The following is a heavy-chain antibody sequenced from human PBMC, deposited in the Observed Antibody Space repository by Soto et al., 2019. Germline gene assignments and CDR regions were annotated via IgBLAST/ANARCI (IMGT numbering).Heavy chain of an antibody. V-gene: IGHV1-18*01. D-gene: IGHD3-22*01. CDR3: ARGEYYYDSSGYAHVDY. Sequence: ASVKVSCKASGYTFTSYGISWVRQAPGQGLEWMGWISAYNGNTNYAQKLQGRVTMTTDTSTSTAYMELRSLRSDDTAVYYCARGEYYYDSSGYAHVDYWGQGTLVTVSS. CDR1: GYTFTSYG. CDR2: ISAYNGNT. J-gene: IGHJ4*02.